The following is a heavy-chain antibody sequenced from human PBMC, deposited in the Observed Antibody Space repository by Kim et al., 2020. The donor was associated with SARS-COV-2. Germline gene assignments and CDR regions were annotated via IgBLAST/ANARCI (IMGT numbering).Heavy chain of an antibody. CDR2: IYSGGST. V-gene: IGHV3-53*01. CDR3: AREEDSGYVY. D-gene: IGHD5-12*01. CDR1: GFTVSSNY. J-gene: IGHJ4*02. Sequence: GGSLRLSCAASGFTVSSNYMSWVRQAPGKGLEWVSVIYSGGSTNYADSVKGRFTISRDNSKNTLYLQMNSLKAEDTAVYYCAREEDSGYVYWGQGTLVTVSS.